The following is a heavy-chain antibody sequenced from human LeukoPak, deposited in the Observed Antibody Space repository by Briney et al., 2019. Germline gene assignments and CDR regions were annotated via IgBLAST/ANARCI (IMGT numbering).Heavy chain of an antibody. Sequence: GESLRLSCVASGFTFSSYEMNWVRQAPGKGLEWISYIHASGTGTHYADSVKGRFTVSRDNAKNPVYLQVNIPRAEDTAVYYCAREEYYHLNTGSHDAFDLWGQGTMVTVSS. J-gene: IGHJ3*01. V-gene: IGHV3-48*03. CDR3: AREEYYHLNTGSHDAFDL. CDR1: GFTFSSYE. D-gene: IGHD2-2*01. CDR2: IHASGTGT.